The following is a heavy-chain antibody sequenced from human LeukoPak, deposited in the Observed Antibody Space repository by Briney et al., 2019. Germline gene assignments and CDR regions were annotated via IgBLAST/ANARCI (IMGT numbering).Heavy chain of an antibody. D-gene: IGHD2-2*01. Sequence: PSETLSLTCTVSGGSISSSSYYWGWIRQSPGKGLEWIGSVYYSGSTYYNPSLKSRVTISVDTSKNQFSLKLSSVTAADTAVYYCARSDCSSTSCYAFDIWGQGTMVTVSS. CDR3: ARSDCSSTSCYAFDI. CDR2: VYYSGST. CDR1: GGSISSSSYY. J-gene: IGHJ3*02. V-gene: IGHV4-39*01.